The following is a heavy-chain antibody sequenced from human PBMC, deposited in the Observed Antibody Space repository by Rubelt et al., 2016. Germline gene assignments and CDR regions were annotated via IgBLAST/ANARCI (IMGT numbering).Heavy chain of an antibody. CDR2: ISDSGDST. CDR3: ARAGYSGYDGIDY. D-gene: IGHD5-12*01. Sequence: GLEWLSAISDSGDSTYYADSVKGRFTIARDNSKNTLYLQMNSLRAEDTAVYYCARAGYSGYDGIDYWGQGTLVTVSS. J-gene: IGHJ4*02. V-gene: IGHV3-23*01.